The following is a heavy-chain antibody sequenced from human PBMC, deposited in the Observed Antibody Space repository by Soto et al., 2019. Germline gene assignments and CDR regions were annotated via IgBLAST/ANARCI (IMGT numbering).Heavy chain of an antibody. CDR2: FDPEDGET. V-gene: IGHV1-24*01. Sequence: ASVKVSWKVAGYALTELSMHWVRQAPGKGLEWMGGFDPEDGETIYAQKFQGRVTMTEDTSTDTAYMELSSLRSEDTAVYYCETCYYDSSGYRSDAFDIWGQGTMVTVSS. D-gene: IGHD3-22*01. J-gene: IGHJ3*02. CDR1: GYALTELS. CDR3: ETCYYDSSGYRSDAFDI.